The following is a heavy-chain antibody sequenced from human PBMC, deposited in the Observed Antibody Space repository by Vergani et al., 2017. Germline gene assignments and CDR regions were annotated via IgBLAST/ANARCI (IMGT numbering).Heavy chain of an antibody. CDR2: IDHTGGP. CDR1: GGSFTSYH. CDR3: ARVNTETNGHLYYYYYMDV. V-gene: IGHV4-34*01. Sequence: QVQLQQWGGGLLKPSETLSLTCVVNGGSFTSYHWTWIRQSPGEGLEWVCDIDHTGGPDYNPSLKSRLTMSVDKSRNQFSLTLNSMTSTDTAIYFCARVNTETNGHLYYYYYMDVWGQGTAVTVS. D-gene: IGHD4-11*01. J-gene: IGHJ6*03.